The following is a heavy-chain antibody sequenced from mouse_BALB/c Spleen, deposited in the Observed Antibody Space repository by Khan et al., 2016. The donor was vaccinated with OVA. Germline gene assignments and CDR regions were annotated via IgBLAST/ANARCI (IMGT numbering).Heavy chain of an antibody. D-gene: IGHD2-13*01. CDR2: INTYTGEP. J-gene: IGHJ4*01. V-gene: IGHV9-3-1*01. Sequence: LVESGPELKKPGETVKISCKASGYTFTNYGMNWVKQAPGKGLKWMGWINTYTGEPTYADDFKGRFAFSLETSASTAYLQINNLKNEDTATYFCARGDYGDGGWAMDYWGQGTSVTVSS. CDR3: ARGDYGDGGWAMDY. CDR1: GYTFTNYG.